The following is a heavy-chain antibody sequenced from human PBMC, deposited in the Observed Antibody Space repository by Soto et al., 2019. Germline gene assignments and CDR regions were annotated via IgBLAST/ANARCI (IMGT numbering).Heavy chain of an antibody. J-gene: IGHJ3*02. CDR3: ASPGEAVAPYFDI. CDR2: IYYSGST. Sequence: KPSETLSLTCTVSGGSISSSSYYWGWIRQPPGKGLEWIGSIYYSGSTYYNPSLKSRVTISVDTSKNQFSLKLSSVTAADTAVYYCASPGEAVAPYFDIWGQGTMVTVSS. CDR1: GGSISSSSYY. V-gene: IGHV4-39*01. D-gene: IGHD6-19*01.